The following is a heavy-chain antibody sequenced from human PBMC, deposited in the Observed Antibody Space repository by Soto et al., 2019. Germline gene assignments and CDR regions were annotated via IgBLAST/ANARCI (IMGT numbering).Heavy chain of an antibody. J-gene: IGHJ6*03. CDR1: VYTFTRYD. CDR3: AIYYDFWSGFRHEDYYYMDA. Sequence: GSVKVSCKSSVYTFTRYDSNWVGQATGQGREWMGWMNPNSGNTGYAQKFQGRVTMTRNTSISPAYMELSSLRSEDTAVYYCAIYYDFWSGFRHEDYYYMDAWGKGPTVTVSS. CDR2: MNPNSGNT. V-gene: IGHV1-8*01. D-gene: IGHD3-3*01.